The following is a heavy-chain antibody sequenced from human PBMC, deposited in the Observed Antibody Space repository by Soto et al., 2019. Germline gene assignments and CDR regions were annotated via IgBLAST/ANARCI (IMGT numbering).Heavy chain of an antibody. Sequence: SETLSLTCTAYGESFNGYYWSWIRQPPGKGLEWIGEIHHSGSTNYNPSLKSRVTFSIDTSKRQFSLKVRSVTAADTAVYYCARGKRGSSWYRGEEKYYYYGMDVWGQGTPVTVSS. J-gene: IGHJ6*02. D-gene: IGHD6-13*01. CDR2: IHHSGST. V-gene: IGHV4-34*01. CDR3: ARGKRGSSWYRGEEKYYYYGMDV. CDR1: GESFNGYY.